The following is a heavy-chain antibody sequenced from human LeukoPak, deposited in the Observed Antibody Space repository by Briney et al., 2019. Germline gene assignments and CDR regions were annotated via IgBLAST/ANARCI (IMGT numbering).Heavy chain of an antibody. CDR2: IDSSGGYM. V-gene: IGHV3-21*06. J-gene: IGHJ6*04. D-gene: IGHD3-10*02. Sequence: GGSLRLSCAASGFTVSRNYMSWVRQAPGKGLEWVSSIDSSGGYMFYADSVKGRFIIPRDNAKDSLYLQMNSLRVEDTAVYYCAELGITMIGGVWGKGTTVTISS. CDR1: GFTVSRNY. CDR3: AELGITMIGGV.